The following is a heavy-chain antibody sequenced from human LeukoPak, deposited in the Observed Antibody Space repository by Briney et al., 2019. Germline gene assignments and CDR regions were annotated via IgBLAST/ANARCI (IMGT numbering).Heavy chain of an antibody. J-gene: IGHJ4*02. Sequence: PGGSLRLSCAASGFTFSSYGMHWVRQAPGKGLEWVAVIWYDGSNKYYADSVKGRFTISRDNSKNTLYLQMNSLRAEDTAVYYCARDGTRYFEWKPLYYFDYWGQGTLVTVSS. V-gene: IGHV3-33*01. CDR2: IWYDGSNK. CDR1: GFTFSSYG. D-gene: IGHD3-9*01. CDR3: ARDGTRYFEWKPLYYFDY.